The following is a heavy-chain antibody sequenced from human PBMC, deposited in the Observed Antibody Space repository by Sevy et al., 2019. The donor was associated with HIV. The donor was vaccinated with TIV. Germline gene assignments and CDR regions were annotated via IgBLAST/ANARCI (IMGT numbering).Heavy chain of an antibody. CDR2: IGSKEYNGTT. D-gene: IGHD1-1*01. CDR1: GFTFPDYA. J-gene: IGHJ4*02. CDR3: TRSTTTVY. V-gene: IGHV3-49*04. Sequence: GGSLRLSCTASGFTFPDYALSWVRQAPGSGLEWLGFIGSKEYNGTTAYAASVRGRFTISRDDSKSVAYLQMNSLKTADTGIYFCTRSTTTVYWGRGILVTVSS.